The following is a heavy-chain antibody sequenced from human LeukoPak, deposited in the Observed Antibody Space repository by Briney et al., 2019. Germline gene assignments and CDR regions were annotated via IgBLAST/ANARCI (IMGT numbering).Heavy chain of an antibody. CDR1: GDSVSSNSAA. J-gene: IGHJ4*02. V-gene: IGHV6-1*01. D-gene: IGHD2-21*02. Sequence: SQTLSLTCAISGDSVSSNSAAWNWSRQSPSRGLEWLGRTYYRSKWYNDYAVSVKSRITINPDTSKNQFSLQLNSVTPEDTAVYYCARGLAYCGGDCPSYFDYWGQGTLVTVSS. CDR2: TYYRSKWYN. CDR3: ARGLAYCGGDCPSYFDY.